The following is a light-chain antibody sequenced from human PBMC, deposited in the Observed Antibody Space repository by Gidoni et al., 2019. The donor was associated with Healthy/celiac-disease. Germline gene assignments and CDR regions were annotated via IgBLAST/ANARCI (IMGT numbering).Light chain of an antibody. CDR3: MQALQTPPWT. CDR2: LGS. Sequence: IVMTQSPLSLPVTPGEPASISCRPSQSLLHSNGYNYLDWYLQKPGQSPQLLIYLGSNRASGVPDRFSGSGSGTDFTLKISRVEAEDVGVYYCMQALQTPPWTFGQGTKVEIK. CDR1: QSLLHSNGYNY. V-gene: IGKV2-28*01. J-gene: IGKJ1*01.